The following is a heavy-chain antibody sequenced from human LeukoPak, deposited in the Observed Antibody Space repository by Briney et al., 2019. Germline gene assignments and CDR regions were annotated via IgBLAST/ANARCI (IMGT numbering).Heavy chain of an antibody. CDR3: ARVLIPNSSSGPGLLNYGMDV. D-gene: IGHD6-6*01. J-gene: IGHJ6*02. V-gene: IGHV4-59*01. CDR1: GGSISGYY. CDR2: IFYSGST. Sequence: KPSETLSLTCTVSGGSISGYYWSWIRQPPGKGLEWIGYIFYSGSTKYNPSLKSRVTISVDTSKNQFSLKLSSVTAADTAVYYCARVLIPNSSSGPGLLNYGMDVWGQGTTVTVSS.